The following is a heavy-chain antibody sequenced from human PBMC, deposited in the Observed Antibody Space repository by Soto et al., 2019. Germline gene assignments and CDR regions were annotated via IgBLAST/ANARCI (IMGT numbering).Heavy chain of an antibody. CDR3: ARTKGGYCGGGTCTHDD. CDR1: GGSISSSSYF. J-gene: IGHJ1*01. D-gene: IGHD2-15*01. CDR2: LYFSGIT. V-gene: IGHV4-39*02. Sequence: PSETLSLTCTVSGGSISSSSYFWGWIRQPPGKGLEWIGTLYFSGITYYNPSLKSRVTISVDTSKTHLSLNLSSVTAADTAVYYCARTKGGYCGGGTCTHDDWGKGTLVTVYS.